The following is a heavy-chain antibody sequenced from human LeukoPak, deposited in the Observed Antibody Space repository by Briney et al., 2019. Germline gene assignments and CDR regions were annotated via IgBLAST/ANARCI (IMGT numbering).Heavy chain of an antibody. CDR3: ARGVVTYYYYYYYYMDV. Sequence: PSETLSLTCAVYGGSFSGYYWSWIRQPPGKGLEWIGEINHSGSTNYNPSLKSRVTISVDTSKNQFSLKLSSVTAADTAVYYCARGVVTYYYYYYYYMDVWGKGTTVTVSS. J-gene: IGHJ6*03. CDR1: GGSFSGYY. D-gene: IGHD1-26*01. CDR2: INHSGST. V-gene: IGHV4-34*01.